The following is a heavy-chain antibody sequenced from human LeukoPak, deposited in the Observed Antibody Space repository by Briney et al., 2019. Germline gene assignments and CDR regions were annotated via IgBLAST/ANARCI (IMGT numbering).Heavy chain of an antibody. CDR3: AKSAAPYYFYAVDV. Sequence: KAGGSLRLSCAASEFTFSTYVMSWVRQAPGKGLEWVSVISGSGGSTNYADSVKGRFTISRDTSKNTLYLQMDSLRAEDTAVYYCAKSAAPYYFYAVDVWGQGTTVTVSS. V-gene: IGHV3-23*01. CDR1: EFTFSTYV. J-gene: IGHJ6*02. CDR2: ISGSGGST.